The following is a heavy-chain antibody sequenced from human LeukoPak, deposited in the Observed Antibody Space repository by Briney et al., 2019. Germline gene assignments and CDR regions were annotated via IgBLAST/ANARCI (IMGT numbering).Heavy chain of an antibody. Sequence: SETLSFTCAVYGGSFSGYYWSWIRQPPGKGLEWIGYIYYSGSTNYNPSLKSRVTISVDTSKNQFSLKLSSVTAADTAVYYCARAGRDGYNWDYWGQGTLVTVSS. V-gene: IGHV4-59*01. CDR1: GGSFSGYY. CDR2: IYYSGST. J-gene: IGHJ4*02. CDR3: ARAGRDGYNWDY. D-gene: IGHD5-24*01.